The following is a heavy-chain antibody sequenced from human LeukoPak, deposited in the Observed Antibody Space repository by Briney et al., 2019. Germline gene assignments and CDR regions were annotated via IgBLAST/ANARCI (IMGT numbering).Heavy chain of an antibody. J-gene: IGHJ6*02. CDR2: ISWNSGSI. Sequence: SGGSLRLSCAASGFTFDDYAMHWVRQAPGKGLEWVSGISWNSGSIGYADSVKGRFTISRDNAKNSLYLQMNSLRAEDTALYYCAKGPHYYGSGSHNHYYYGMDVWGQGTTVTVSS. CDR3: AKGPHYYGSGSHNHYYYGMDV. V-gene: IGHV3-9*01. D-gene: IGHD3-10*01. CDR1: GFTFDDYA.